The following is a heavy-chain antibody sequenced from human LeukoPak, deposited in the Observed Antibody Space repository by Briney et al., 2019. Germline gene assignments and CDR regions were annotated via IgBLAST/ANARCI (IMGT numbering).Heavy chain of an antibody. V-gene: IGHV3-7*04. Sequence: GGSRRLSCAASGFTFSTYWMSWVRQAQGKGLEWVANIKQDGSEKYYVDSVKGRFTISRDNAENSLYLQMNSLRVEDTALYYCVRRISGSYYSDWGQGTLVTVSS. CDR1: GFTFSTYW. J-gene: IGHJ4*02. CDR2: IKQDGSEK. D-gene: IGHD1-26*01. CDR3: VRRISGSYYSD.